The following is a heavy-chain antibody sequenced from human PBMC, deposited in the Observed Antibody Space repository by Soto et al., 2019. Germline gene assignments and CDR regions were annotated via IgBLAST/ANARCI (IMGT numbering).Heavy chain of an antibody. CDR3: ALRSMAVVPEY. Sequence: QVQLQESGPGLVKPSETLSLTCAVSGDSISSYYCMWIRQPPGKGLESIGYLDYGRSANYNPSRKSRVTLSVDTSTNQCSLTLSSMTAADTAVYSCALRSMAVVPEYWGQGTLVTVSS. CDR1: GDSISSYY. J-gene: IGHJ4*02. V-gene: IGHV4-59*01. D-gene: IGHD3-22*01. CDR2: LDYGRSA.